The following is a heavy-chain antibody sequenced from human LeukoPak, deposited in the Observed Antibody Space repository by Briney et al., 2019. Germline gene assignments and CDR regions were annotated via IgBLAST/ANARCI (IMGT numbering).Heavy chain of an antibody. CDR2: IYYSGTT. J-gene: IGHJ6*02. V-gene: IGHV4-39*01. CDR3: ARLPSGESVDV. Sequence: SETLSLTCIVSGGSISSRNYYWGWIRQPGKGLEWIGSIYYSGTTYYNPSLKSRVTISVDTSEDQFSLKLSSVTVADTAVYYCARLPSGESVDVWGQGTTVTVSS. CDR1: GGSISSRNYY. D-gene: IGHD1-26*01.